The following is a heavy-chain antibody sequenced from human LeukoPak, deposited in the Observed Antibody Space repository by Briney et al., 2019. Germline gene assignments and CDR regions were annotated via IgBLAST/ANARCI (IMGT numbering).Heavy chain of an antibody. J-gene: IGHJ4*02. Sequence: PSGTLSLTCAVSGGSISSSNWWSWVRQPPGKGLEWIGEIYHSGSTNYNPSLKSRVTISVDKSKNQFSLKLSSVTAADTAVFYCAKGARGYNFGYYFDYWGQGTLVTVSS. CDR1: GGSISSSNW. D-gene: IGHD5-18*01. CDR2: IYHSGST. CDR3: AKGARGYNFGYYFDY. V-gene: IGHV4-4*02.